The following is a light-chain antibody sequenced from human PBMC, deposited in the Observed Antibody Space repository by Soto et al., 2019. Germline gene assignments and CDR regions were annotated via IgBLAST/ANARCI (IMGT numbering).Light chain of an antibody. CDR2: ASS. CDR1: RSDVGGYNY. Sequence: QSVLTQPASVSGSPGQSIPISCTGTRSDVGGYNYVSWYQHHPGKAPRLMMYASSNRPSGVSHRFAGSRSGNTASLTISGLQAEAEADYYCSSYTSGSTLYVVGTGTKLTVL. V-gene: IGLV2-14*01. J-gene: IGLJ1*01. CDR3: SSYTSGSTLYV.